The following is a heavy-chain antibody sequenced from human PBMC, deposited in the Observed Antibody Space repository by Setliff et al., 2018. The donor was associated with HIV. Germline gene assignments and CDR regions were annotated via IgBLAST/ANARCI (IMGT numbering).Heavy chain of an antibody. Sequence: PSETLSLTCAVYGGSFSGYYWSWIRQPPGKGLEWIGEINHSGSTNYNPSLKSRVTISVDTSKNQFSLKLSSVTAADTAVYYWARLRGSYDFSNWFDPWGQGTRSPSPQ. CDR1: GGSFSGYY. D-gene: IGHD3-3*01. CDR3: ARLRGSYDFSNWFDP. CDR2: INHSGST. V-gene: IGHV4-34*01. J-gene: IGHJ5*02.